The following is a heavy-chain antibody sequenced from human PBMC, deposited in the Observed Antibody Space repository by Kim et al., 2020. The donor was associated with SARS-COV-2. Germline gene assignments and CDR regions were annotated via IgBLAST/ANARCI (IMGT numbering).Heavy chain of an antibody. CDR2: IYYSGST. D-gene: IGHD2-15*01. Sequence: SETLSLTCTVSGGSISSGGYYWSWIRQHPGKGLEWIGYIYYSGSTYYNPSLKSRVTISVDTSKNQFSLKLSSVTAADTAVYYCARARLRVLIVVDCLDYWGQGTLVTVSS. CDR1: GGSISSGGYY. J-gene: IGHJ4*02. V-gene: IGHV4-31*03. CDR3: ARARLRVLIVVDCLDY.